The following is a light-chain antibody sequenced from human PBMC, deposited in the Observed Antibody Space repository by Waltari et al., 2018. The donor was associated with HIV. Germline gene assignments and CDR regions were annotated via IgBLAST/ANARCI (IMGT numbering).Light chain of an antibody. CDR2: GAS. Sequence: EIVLTQSPGTLSVSPGGSATLSCRASQSVASNSLAWYQQKLGQAPRRLVYGASSRATDIPARFSGSGSGTDFTLTISRLEPEDSAVYYCQQYGRSPYTFGQGTKLEIK. CDR1: QSVASNS. J-gene: IGKJ2*01. V-gene: IGKV3-20*01. CDR3: QQYGRSPYT.